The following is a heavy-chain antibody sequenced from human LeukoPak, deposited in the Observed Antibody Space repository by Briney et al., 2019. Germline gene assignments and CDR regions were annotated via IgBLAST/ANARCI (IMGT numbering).Heavy chain of an antibody. CDR3: ARVVSGYGLYFYYGMDV. CDR2: ISNDGSTT. CDR1: GYTFSSYA. J-gene: IGHJ6*02. D-gene: IGHD5-12*01. V-gene: IGHV3-30-3*01. Sequence: GGSLRLSCAASGYTFSSYAMHWVRQAPGKGLEWVALISNDGSTTYYADSVKGRFTTSRDNSKNTLYVQMNSLRGEDTAVYYCARVVSGYGLYFYYGMDVWGQGTTVTVSS.